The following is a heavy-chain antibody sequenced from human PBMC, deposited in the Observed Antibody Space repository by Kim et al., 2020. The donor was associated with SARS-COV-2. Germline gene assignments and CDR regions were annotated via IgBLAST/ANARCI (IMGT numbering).Heavy chain of an antibody. J-gene: IGHJ4*02. Sequence: SQTLSLTCAISGDSVSSNSGAWNWIRQSPSRGLEWLGRTFYRSKWYNDYALSVKSRITINPDTSKNQFSLQLNSVTPEDTAVYFYVGGGGWNIWGQGTLVTVSS. D-gene: IGHD6-19*01. CDR1: GDSVSSNSGA. V-gene: IGHV6-1*01. CDR2: TFYRSKWYN. CDR3: VGGGGWNI.